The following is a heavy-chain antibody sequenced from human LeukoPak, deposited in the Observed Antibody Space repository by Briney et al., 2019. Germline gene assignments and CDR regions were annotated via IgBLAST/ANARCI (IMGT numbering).Heavy chain of an antibody. J-gene: IGHJ6*03. CDR2: IFYSGST. CDR3: ARVSHWGYYMDV. V-gene: IGHV4-39*07. Sequence: SETLSLTCTVSGGSISTSSYYWGWVRQPPGKGLEWIGNIFYSGSTYYSPSLKSRVTISLDTSRNQFSLKLNSVTAADTAVYYCARVSHWGYYMDVWGKGTTVIISS. D-gene: IGHD7-27*01. CDR1: GGSISTSSYY.